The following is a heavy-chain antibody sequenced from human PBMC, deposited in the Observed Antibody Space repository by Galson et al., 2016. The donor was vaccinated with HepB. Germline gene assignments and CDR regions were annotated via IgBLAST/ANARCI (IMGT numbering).Heavy chain of an antibody. CDR1: CAPFSNFY. V-gene: IGHV4-59*01. CDR3: ARGHYDSDPNYHR. Sequence: SETLSLTCTVSCAPFSNFYYSWIRQPPGKGLEWIGYIYSNGNTKYNPSLKSRVTMSVDTSKNQFSLKLSSVTAADTAVYYWARGHYDSDPNYHRWGPGTLVTVSS. J-gene: IGHJ1*01. CDR2: IYSNGNT. D-gene: IGHD3-22*01.